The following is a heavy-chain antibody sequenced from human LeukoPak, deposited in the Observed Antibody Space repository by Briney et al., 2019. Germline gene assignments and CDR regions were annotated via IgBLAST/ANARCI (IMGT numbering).Heavy chain of an antibody. CDR2: IDRSRTT. D-gene: IGHD1-1*01. Sequence: SETLSLTCAVYGGSFSGHSWTWIRQPPGKGLEWIGEIDRSRTTNYNPSLKSRLTISVDTSKNQFSLKLSSVTAADTAVYYCARGSATGLAYWGQGTLVTVSS. J-gene: IGHJ4*02. CDR3: ARGSATGLAY. V-gene: IGHV4-34*01. CDR1: GGSFSGHS.